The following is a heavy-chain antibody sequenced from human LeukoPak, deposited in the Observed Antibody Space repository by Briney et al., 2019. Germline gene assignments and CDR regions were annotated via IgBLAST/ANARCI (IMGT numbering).Heavy chain of an antibody. CDR3: ARVAFSKYHYYMDV. CDR2: IIPIFGTA. Sequence: GASVKVSCNASGGTFSSYAISWVRQAPGQGLEWMGGIIPIFGTANYAQKFQGRITITADESTSTAYMELSSLRSEDTAVYYCARVAFSKYHYYMDVWGKGTTVTVSS. V-gene: IGHV1-69*13. CDR1: GGTFSSYA. D-gene: IGHD4-11*01. J-gene: IGHJ6*03.